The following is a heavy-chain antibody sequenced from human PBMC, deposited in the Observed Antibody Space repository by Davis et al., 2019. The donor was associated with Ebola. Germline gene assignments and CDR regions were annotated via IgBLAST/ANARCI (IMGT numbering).Heavy chain of an antibody. J-gene: IGHJ4*02. CDR3: ARDSGSYLYYFDY. CDR1: GGSFSGHY. D-gene: IGHD1-26*01. CDR2: INHSGST. Sequence: PSETLSLTCAVYGGSFSGHYWSWIRQPPGKGLEWIGEINHSGSTNYNPSLKSRVTISVDTSKNQFSLKLNSVTAADTAVYYCARDSGSYLYYFDYWGQGTLVTVSS. V-gene: IGHV4-34*01.